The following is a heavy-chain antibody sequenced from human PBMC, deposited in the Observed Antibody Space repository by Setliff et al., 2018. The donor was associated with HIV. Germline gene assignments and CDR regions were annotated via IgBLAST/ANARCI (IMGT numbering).Heavy chain of an antibody. CDR1: GFTFSTYG. CDR3: AKDTQTGYYDY. D-gene: IGHD3-10*01. Sequence: GGSLRLSCEASGFTFSTYGMNWVRHAPGKGLEWVAQISSSGFPIYYADSVRGRFTASRDNGKNSLFLQMNSLRAEDTAVYYCAKDTQTGYYDYWGQGTLVTVSS. CDR2: ISSSGFPI. J-gene: IGHJ4*02. V-gene: IGHV3-48*01.